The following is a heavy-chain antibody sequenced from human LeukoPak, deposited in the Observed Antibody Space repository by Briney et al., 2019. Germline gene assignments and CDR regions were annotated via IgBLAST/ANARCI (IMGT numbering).Heavy chain of an antibody. CDR2: VSGRDDST. CDR3: VKWGDYDILTGYYDPDY. J-gene: IGHJ4*02. V-gene: IGHV3-23*01. CDR1: GFIFSNYA. Sequence: GGSLRLSCAASGFIFSNYAVTWVRQAPGKGLEWVSAVSGRDDSTYYADSVKGRFTISRDTSKNTLYLQMNSLRAEDTAVYYCVKWGDYDILTGYYDPDYWGQGTLVTVSS. D-gene: IGHD3-9*01.